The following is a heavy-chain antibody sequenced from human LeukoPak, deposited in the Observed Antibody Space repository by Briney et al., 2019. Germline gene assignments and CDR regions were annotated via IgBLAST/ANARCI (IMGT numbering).Heavy chain of an antibody. J-gene: IGHJ4*02. V-gene: IGHV4-61*02. Sequence: MASETLSLTGTGSGGSISSGSYYWSWIRQPAGKGLEWIGRIYTSGSTNYNPSLKSRVTMSVDTSKNQFSLKLSSVTAADTAVYYCARHDTSGLPVDYWGQGTLVTVSS. CDR2: IYTSGST. CDR3: ARHDTSGLPVDY. CDR1: GGSISSGSYY. D-gene: IGHD3-10*01.